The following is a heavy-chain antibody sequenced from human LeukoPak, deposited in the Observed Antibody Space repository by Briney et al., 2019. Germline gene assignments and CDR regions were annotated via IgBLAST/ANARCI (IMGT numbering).Heavy chain of an antibody. V-gene: IGHV1-2*02. CDR2: INPNSGDT. CDR1: GHTFTNYY. Sequence: ASVKVSCKASGHTFTNYYIHWVRQAPGQGLEWMGWINPNSGDTNYAQKFQGRVTMTRDTTISTAYMELSRLRSDDTAVFYCATLMAHLDYWGQGTLVTVSS. D-gene: IGHD2-8*01. CDR3: ATLMAHLDY. J-gene: IGHJ4*02.